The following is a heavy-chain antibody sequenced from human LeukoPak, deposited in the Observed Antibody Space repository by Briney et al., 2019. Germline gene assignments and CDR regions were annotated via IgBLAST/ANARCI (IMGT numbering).Heavy chain of an antibody. J-gene: IGHJ4*02. D-gene: IGHD3-16*02. CDR2: ISSSSSYI. CDR1: GFTFSSYS. V-gene: IGHV3-21*04. Sequence: GGSLRLSCAASGFTFSSYSMNWVRQAPGKGLEWVSSISSSSSYIYYADSVKGRFTISRDNAKNSLYLQMNSLRAEDTALYYCAKDFDYVWGTYRSALDYWGQGTLVTVSS. CDR3: AKDFDYVWGTYRSALDY.